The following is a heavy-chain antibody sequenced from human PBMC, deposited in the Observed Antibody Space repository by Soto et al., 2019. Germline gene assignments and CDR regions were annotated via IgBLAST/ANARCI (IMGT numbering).Heavy chain of an antibody. J-gene: IGHJ3*02. D-gene: IGHD3-10*01. CDR2: IYYSGST. V-gene: IGHV4-59*08. Sequence: QVQLQESGPGLVKPSETLSLTCTVSGGSISSYYWSWIRQPPGKGLEWIGYIYYSGSTNYNPSLKGRVTISVDTSKNQFSLKLSSVTAADTAVYYCASWGGSGSYYPDAFDIWGQGTMVTVSS. CDR3: ASWGGSGSYYPDAFDI. CDR1: GGSISSYY.